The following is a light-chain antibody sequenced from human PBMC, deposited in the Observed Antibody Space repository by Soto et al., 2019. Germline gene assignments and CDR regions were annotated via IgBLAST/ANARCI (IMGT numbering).Light chain of an antibody. Sequence: DIVLTQSPGTLSLSAGERATLSCRASQSVSNNYLAWYQQKPGQAPRLLIYGASNRATGIPDRFSGSGSGTDFTLTISRLEPEDFAVYYCQQYGRSGTFGQGTKVDIK. CDR3: QQYGRSGT. V-gene: IGKV3-20*01. J-gene: IGKJ1*01. CDR1: QSVSNNY. CDR2: GAS.